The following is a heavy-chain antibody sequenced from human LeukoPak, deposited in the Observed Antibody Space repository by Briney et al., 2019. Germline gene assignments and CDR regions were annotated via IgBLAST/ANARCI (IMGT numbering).Heavy chain of an antibody. CDR3: ARDFNWAWDY. Sequence: GGSLRLSCAASGFRVTTYGMHWLRQAPGKGLEWVSFIRHDGSDKYYAESVKGRFTISKDDSKNTQYLQMNSLRSEDTAIYYCARDFNWAWDYWGQGALVTVSS. CDR2: IRHDGSDK. V-gene: IGHV3-30*02. D-gene: IGHD3-16*01. J-gene: IGHJ4*02. CDR1: GFRVTTYG.